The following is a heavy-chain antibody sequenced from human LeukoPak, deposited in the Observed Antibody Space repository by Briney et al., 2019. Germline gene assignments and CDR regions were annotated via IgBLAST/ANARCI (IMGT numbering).Heavy chain of an antibody. J-gene: IGHJ4*02. D-gene: IGHD6-13*01. CDR1: GFIASSNY. CDR3: ARGTIAAAGYYYFDY. Sequence: GGSLRLSCVVSGFIASSNYMSWVRQAPGKGLEWVANIKQDGSEKYYVDSVKGRFTISRDNAKNSLYLQMNSLRAEDTAVYYCARGTIAAAGYYYFDYWGQGTQVTVSS. CDR2: IKQDGSEK. V-gene: IGHV3-7*04.